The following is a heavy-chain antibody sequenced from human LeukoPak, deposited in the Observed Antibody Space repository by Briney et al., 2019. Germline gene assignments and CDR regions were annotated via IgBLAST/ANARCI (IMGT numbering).Heavy chain of an antibody. CDR3: ARGGADWFDP. CDR1: GGSISSYY. CDR2: IYYSGST. V-gene: IGHV4-59*01. D-gene: IGHD4/OR15-4a*01. Sequence: PSETLSLTCTVSGGSISSYYWSWIRQPPGKGLEWIGYIYYSGSTYYNPSLKSRVTISVDTSKNQFSLKLSSVTAADTAVYYCARGGADWFDPWGQGTLVTVSS. J-gene: IGHJ5*02.